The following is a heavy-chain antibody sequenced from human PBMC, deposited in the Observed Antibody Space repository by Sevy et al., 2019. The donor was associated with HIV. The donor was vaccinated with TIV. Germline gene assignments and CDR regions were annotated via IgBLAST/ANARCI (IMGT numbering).Heavy chain of an antibody. J-gene: IGHJ4*02. CDR2: IHYSGGT. Sequence: SETLSLTCTVSGGSISSSDSYWSWIRQPPGKGLEWIGYIHYSGGTYYNPFLKSRVAMSVDTSAEQFSLKLNFLTAADAALYYCARKRCYNHGPFDYWGQGTLVTVSS. V-gene: IGHV4-30-4*01. D-gene: IGHD3-10*01. CDR1: GGSISSSDSY. CDR3: ARKRCYNHGPFDY.